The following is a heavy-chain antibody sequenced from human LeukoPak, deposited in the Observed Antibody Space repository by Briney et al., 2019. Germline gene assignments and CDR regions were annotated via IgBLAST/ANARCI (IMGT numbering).Heavy chain of an antibody. CDR2: ISSSGSTI. D-gene: IGHD3-3*01. CDR1: GFTFSSYA. CDR3: ARKNYDFWSGHMGYFDY. V-gene: IGHV3-48*04. J-gene: IGHJ4*02. Sequence: GGSLRLSCAASGFTFSSYAMSWVRQAPGKGLEWVSYISSSGSTIYYADSVKGRFTISRDNAKNSLYLQMNSLRTEDTAVYYCARKNYDFWSGHMGYFDYWGQGTLVTVSS.